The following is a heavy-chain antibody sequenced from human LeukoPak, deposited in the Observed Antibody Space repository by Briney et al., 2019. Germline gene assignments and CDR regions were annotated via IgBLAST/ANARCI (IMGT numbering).Heavy chain of an antibody. V-gene: IGHV3-23*01. CDR1: GFTFSTYA. CDR2: LSASGSNT. CDR3: AQISVDTSRGRWSDFDS. J-gene: IGHJ4*02. D-gene: IGHD5-18*01. Sequence: PGGPLRLSCAASGFTFSTYAMTWLRQAPGKGLEWVSALSASGSNTYYADSVKGRFTISRDNSKNMLYLQMNSLRADDTAVYYCAQISVDTSRGRWSDFDSWGQGILVTVSS.